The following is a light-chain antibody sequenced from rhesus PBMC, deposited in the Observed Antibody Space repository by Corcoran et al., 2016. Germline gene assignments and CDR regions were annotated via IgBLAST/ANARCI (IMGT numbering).Light chain of an antibody. Sequence: DIQMTQSPSSLSASVGDTVTISCLSSQGISYLLAWYQQKPEKAPKHLFYKSPSLQSRVPSRFSGNGYGTDFTRPIKGRQSEDSETYYCQQYSSSSWTFGQGTKVEIK. CDR3: QQYSSSSWT. CDR1: QGISYL. CDR2: KSP. J-gene: IGKJ1*01. V-gene: IGKV1-22*01.